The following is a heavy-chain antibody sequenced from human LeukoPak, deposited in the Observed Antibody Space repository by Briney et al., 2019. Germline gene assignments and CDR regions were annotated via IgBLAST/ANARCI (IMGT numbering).Heavy chain of an antibody. CDR3: ARVFYGSGSYEEN. D-gene: IGHD3-10*01. J-gene: IGHJ4*02. V-gene: IGHV1-69*04. CDR2: IIPILGIA. Sequence: SVKVSCKASGGTFSSYAISWVRQAPGQGLEWMGRIIPILGIANYAQKFQGRVTITADKSTSTAYMELRSLRSDDTAVYYCARVFYGSGSYEENWGQGTLVTVSS. CDR1: GGTFSSYA.